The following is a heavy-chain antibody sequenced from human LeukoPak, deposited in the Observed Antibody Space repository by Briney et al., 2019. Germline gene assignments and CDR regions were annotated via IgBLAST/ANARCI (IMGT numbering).Heavy chain of an antibody. V-gene: IGHV3-30*18. Sequence: PGGSLRLSCAASGFSFISYGMHWVRQAPGKGLEWVGVISDDGRSKDYADSVKGRFTISRDNPKDTLYLQMNSLRDEDTAVYYCAKRPSDYGDYVSYFDYWGQGTLVTVSS. J-gene: IGHJ4*02. CDR2: ISDDGRSK. CDR3: AKRPSDYGDYVSYFDY. CDR1: GFSFISYG. D-gene: IGHD4-17*01.